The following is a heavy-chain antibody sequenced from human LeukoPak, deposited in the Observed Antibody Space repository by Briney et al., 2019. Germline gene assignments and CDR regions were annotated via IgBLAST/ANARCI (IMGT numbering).Heavy chain of an antibody. V-gene: IGHV1-69*06. CDR1: GGTFSSYA. D-gene: IGHD3-10*01. Sequence: SVKVSCKASGGTFSSYAISWVRQAPGQGLEWMGGIVPIFGTANYAQKLQGRVTITADKSTSTAYMELSSLRSEDTAVYYCARERDTMVRGETRPYFDYWGQGTLLTVSS. CDR3: ARERDTMVRGETRPYFDY. CDR2: IVPIFGTA. J-gene: IGHJ4*02.